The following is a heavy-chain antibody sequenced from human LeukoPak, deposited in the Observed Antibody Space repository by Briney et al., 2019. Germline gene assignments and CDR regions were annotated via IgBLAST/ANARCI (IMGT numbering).Heavy chain of an antibody. D-gene: IGHD3-22*01. CDR2: INHSGST. Sequence: SETLSLTCAVYGGSFSGYYWSWIRQPPGKGLEWIGEINHSGSTNYNPSLKSRVTISVDTSKNQFSLKLSSVTAADTAVYYCARARVYYDSSGHRYGMDVWGQETTVTVSS. CDR3: ARARVYYDSSGHRYGMDV. J-gene: IGHJ6*02. CDR1: GGSFSGYY. V-gene: IGHV4-34*01.